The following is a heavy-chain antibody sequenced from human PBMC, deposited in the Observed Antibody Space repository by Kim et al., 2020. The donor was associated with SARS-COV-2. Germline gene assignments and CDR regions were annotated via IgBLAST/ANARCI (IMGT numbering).Heavy chain of an antibody. CDR3: AGGRRGMQWVVQPLGYYFDL. V-gene: IGHV1-69*13. D-gene: IGHD6-19*01. J-gene: IGHJ2*01. CDR1: GDTFSSYA. CDR2: IIPIFGTA. Sequence: SVKVSCKASGDTFSSYAISWVRQAPGQGLEWMGGIIPIFGTANYAQKFQGRVTITADESTSTAYMELSSLRSEDTAVYYCAGGRRGMQWVVQPLGYYFDLWGRGTLVTVSS.